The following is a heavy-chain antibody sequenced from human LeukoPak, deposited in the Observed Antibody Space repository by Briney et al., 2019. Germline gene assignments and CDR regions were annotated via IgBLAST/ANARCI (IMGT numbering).Heavy chain of an antibody. CDR3: ARDPGGALRSIDY. V-gene: IGHV4-59*11. CDR1: GVSINYHY. CDR2: IDNSGMT. Sequence: SETLSLTCIVSGVSINYHYWTWIRQPPGKGLEWIGYIDNSGMTNYNPSLKSRVTISEDMSKNQFSLKLTSVTAADTAVYYCARDPGGALRSIDYWGQGTLVIVSS. D-gene: IGHD3-10*01. J-gene: IGHJ4*02.